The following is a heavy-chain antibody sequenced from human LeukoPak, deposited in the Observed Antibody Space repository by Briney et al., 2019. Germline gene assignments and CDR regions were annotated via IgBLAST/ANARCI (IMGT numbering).Heavy chain of an antibody. Sequence: SETLSLTRAVYGGSFCGYYWGWICQRPGRRLGWVVAINIIVSTNSTPSLKSLVTLSVDTSTKQISLKMSSVTAADTAVYYCAIRGSPPNFELRFLEWLLFWTSGQFDPWGQGTLVTVSS. V-gene: IGHV4-34*01. CDR1: GGSFCGYY. D-gene: IGHD3-3*01. CDR3: AIRGSPPNFELRFLEWLLFWTSGQFDP. CDR2: INIIVST. J-gene: IGHJ5*02.